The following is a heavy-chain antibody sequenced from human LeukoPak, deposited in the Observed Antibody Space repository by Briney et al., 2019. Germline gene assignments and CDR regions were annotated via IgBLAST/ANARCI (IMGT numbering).Heavy chain of an antibody. CDR2: IYYSGTT. J-gene: IGHJ3*02. CDR3: ARDRSGYYDSSGYPSRDDAFDI. V-gene: IGHV4-59*01. CDR1: GASISSFH. Sequence: SETLSLTCTVSGASISSFHWSWIRQSPGKGLEWIGNIYYSGTTNYNPSLKSRVTISVDTSKNQFSLKLSSVTAADTAVYYCARDRSGYYDSSGYPSRDDAFDIWGQGTMVTVSS. D-gene: IGHD3-22*01.